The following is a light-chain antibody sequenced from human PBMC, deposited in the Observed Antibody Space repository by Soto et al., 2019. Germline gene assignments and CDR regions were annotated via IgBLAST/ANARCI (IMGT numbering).Light chain of an antibody. J-gene: IGKJ1*01. Sequence: IRMTQSPSSLSASAGDKVTITCRASQGISNWLAWYQQKPGEAPKLLIYKASNLENGVPSRFSGSGSGTEFTLTISSLQSDDFATYYCQQYNSYSWTFGQGTKVEIK. CDR3: QQYNSYSWT. V-gene: IGKV1-5*03. CDR2: KAS. CDR1: QGISNW.